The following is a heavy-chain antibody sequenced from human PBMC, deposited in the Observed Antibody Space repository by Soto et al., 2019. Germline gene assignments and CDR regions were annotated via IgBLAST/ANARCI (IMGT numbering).Heavy chain of an antibody. V-gene: IGHV4-39*01. D-gene: IGHD6-13*01. J-gene: IGHJ6*02. CDR3: ARGAGGLADRHGYYYYHAAGI. CDR2: IYYSGST. CDR1: GDSISSSSYS. Sequence: SETLSLTCSVSGDSISSSSYSWGWIRQPPGKGLEWIGCIYYSGSTYYNPSLKSRVTISVDTSKNQFSLKLSSVTAADTAVYYAARGAGGLADRHGYYYYHAAGIWCPGATVDISS.